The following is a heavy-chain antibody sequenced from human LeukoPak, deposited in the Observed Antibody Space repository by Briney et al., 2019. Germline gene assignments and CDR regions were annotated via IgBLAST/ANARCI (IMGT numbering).Heavy chain of an antibody. D-gene: IGHD4-17*01. V-gene: IGHV5-51*01. CDR2: IYPGDSHT. CDR3: ARPPRDGDSEFDP. CDR1: GYSFTSYW. J-gene: IGHJ5*02. Sequence: GESLKISCKGAGYSFTSYWIGWVRQMPGKGLEWMGVIYPGDSHTRYSPSFQGQVTISADKSISTAYLQWSSLKASDTAMYYCARPPRDGDSEFDPWGQGTLVTVSS.